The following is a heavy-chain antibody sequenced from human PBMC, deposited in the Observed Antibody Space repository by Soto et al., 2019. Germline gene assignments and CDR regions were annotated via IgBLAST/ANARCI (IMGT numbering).Heavy chain of an antibody. D-gene: IGHD4-17*01. CDR3: VSNAYGDYISGLDY. J-gene: IGHJ4*02. V-gene: IGHV5-10-1*01. Sequence: EVQLVQSGAEVKKPGEPLRISCKGSGYSFTNYWISWVRQMPGEGLEWMGYINPDNSYRTYSPSFQGHVTISADNSISTDYLQWSSLKASDTARYYCVSNAYGDYISGLDYWGRGPLVIVSS. CDR1: GYSFTNYW. CDR2: INPDNSYR.